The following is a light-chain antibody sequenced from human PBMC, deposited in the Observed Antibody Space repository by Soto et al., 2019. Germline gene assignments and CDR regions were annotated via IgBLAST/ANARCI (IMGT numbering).Light chain of an antibody. CDR2: DAS. CDR1: QSISSW. Sequence: DIQMTQSPSTLSASVGDRVTITSRASQSISSWLAWYQQKPGKAPKLLIYDASSLESGVPSRFSGSGSGTEFTLTSSSLQPDDFATYYCQQYNSYSYTFGQGTKLEIK. V-gene: IGKV1-5*01. CDR3: QQYNSYSYT. J-gene: IGKJ2*01.